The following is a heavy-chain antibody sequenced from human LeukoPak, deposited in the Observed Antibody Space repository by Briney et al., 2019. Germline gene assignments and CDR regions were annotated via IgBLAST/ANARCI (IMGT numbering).Heavy chain of an antibody. V-gene: IGHV3-23*01. CDR1: GFTFNIYA. D-gene: IGHD3-10*01. CDR2: ISGSGGST. CDR3: AKGTGSYYKGVDY. J-gene: IGHJ4*02. Sequence: PGGSLRLSCAASGFTFNIYAMRWVRQAPGKGLEWVSAISGSGGSTYYADSVKGRFTISRDNSKNTLYLQMNSLRAEDTAVYYCAKGTGSYYKGVDYWGQGTLVTVPS.